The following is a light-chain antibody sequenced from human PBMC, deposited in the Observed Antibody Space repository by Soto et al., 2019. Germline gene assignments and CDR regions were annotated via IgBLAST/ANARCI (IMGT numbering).Light chain of an antibody. J-gene: IGLJ2*01. CDR3: SSYTSSSTPRVV. Sequence: QSALTQPASVSGSPEQSITISCTGTSSDVGGYNYVSWYQQHPGKAPKLMIYDVSNRPSGVSNRFSGSKSGNTASLTISGLQAEDEADYYCSSYTSSSTPRVVFGGGTKLTVL. V-gene: IGLV2-14*01. CDR2: DVS. CDR1: SSDVGGYNY.